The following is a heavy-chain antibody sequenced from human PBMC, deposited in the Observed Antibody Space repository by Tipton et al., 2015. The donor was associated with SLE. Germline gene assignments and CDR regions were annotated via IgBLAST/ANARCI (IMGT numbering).Heavy chain of an antibody. D-gene: IGHD3-3*01. J-gene: IGHJ4*02. Sequence: LRLSCAASGFPFSDYFMSWIRQSPGKGLEWIGDVNHSGSTDYHPSLKSRVTMSVDTSKNQFSLKLTSVTAADTALYYCARCTIFGVVRGSFDSWGQGTLVTVS. CDR3: ARCTIFGVVRGSFDS. CDR2: VNHSGST. CDR1: GFPFSDYF. V-gene: IGHV4-34*01.